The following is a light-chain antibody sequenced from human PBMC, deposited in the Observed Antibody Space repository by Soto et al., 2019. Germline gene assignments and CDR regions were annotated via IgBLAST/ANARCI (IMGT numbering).Light chain of an antibody. J-gene: IGLJ1*01. CDR3: SSYTTTGTLYV. CDR1: SSDVGAYNH. CDR2: DVS. Sequence: QSVLTQPASVSGSLGQSITISCTGTSSDVGAYNHVSWYQQHPGKGPKLMIYDVSNRPSGVSNRFSGSKSGNTASLTISGLQAEDEADYYCSSYTTTGTLYVFGTGTKLTVL. V-gene: IGLV2-14*03.